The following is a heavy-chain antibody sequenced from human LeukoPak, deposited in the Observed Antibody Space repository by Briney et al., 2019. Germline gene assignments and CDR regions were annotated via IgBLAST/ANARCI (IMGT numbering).Heavy chain of an antibody. D-gene: IGHD6-19*01. CDR1: GYTFTGYY. V-gene: IGHV1-2*04. CDR3: ARTRAIAVAGTMDV. CDR2: VNPNSGGT. J-gene: IGHJ6*02. Sequence: HRASVKVSCKASGYTFTGYYMHWVRQAPGQGLEWMGWVNPNSGGTNYAQKFQGWVTMTRDTSISTAYMELSRLRSDDTAVYYCARTRAIAVAGTMDVWGQGTTVTVSS.